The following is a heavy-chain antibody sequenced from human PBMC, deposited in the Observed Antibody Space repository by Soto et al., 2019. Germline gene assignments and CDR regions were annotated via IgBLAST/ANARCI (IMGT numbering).Heavy chain of an antibody. V-gene: IGHV4-31*03. J-gene: IGHJ4*02. CDR2: IYYSGST. Sequence: SETLCLTCTVSGGSIGSGGYYWSWIRQHPGKGLEWIGYIYYSGSTYYNPSLKSRVTISVDTSKNQFSLKLSSVTAADTAVYYCARAYGSGSYYFDYWGQGTLVTVSS. D-gene: IGHD3-10*01. CDR3: ARAYGSGSYYFDY. CDR1: GGSIGSGGYY.